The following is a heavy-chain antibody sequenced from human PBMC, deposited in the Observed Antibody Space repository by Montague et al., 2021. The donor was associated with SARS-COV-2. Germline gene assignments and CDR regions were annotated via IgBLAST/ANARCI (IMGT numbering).Heavy chain of an antibody. J-gene: IGHJ3*02. CDR2: IYYCGST. Sequence: SETLSLTCTVSGGSISSYYWCWIRQPPGKGLEWIGYIYYCGSTNYNPSLNLRVTISVDTSKNQFSLKLSSVTAADTAVYYCARGGYYDYAFDIWGQGTMVTVSS. CDR1: GGSISSYY. CDR3: ARGGYYDYAFDI. D-gene: IGHD3-22*01. V-gene: IGHV4-59*01.